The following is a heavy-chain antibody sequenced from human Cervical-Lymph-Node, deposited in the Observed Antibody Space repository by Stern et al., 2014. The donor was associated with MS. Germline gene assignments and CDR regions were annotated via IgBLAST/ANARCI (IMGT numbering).Heavy chain of an antibody. V-gene: IGHV3-30*18. Sequence: VQLVESGGGVVQPGTSLRLSCVVSGLNFSNYGMHWVRRAPGKGLEWIAVISYDGRNKFYADSVVGRISISRDNARSTLWLQMHSLRPEDTAIYFCAKLSQLTYYSDYWGQGTLVTVSS. J-gene: IGHJ4*02. CDR3: AKLSQLTYYSDY. CDR1: GLNFSNYG. CDR2: ISYDGRNK. D-gene: IGHD1-1*01.